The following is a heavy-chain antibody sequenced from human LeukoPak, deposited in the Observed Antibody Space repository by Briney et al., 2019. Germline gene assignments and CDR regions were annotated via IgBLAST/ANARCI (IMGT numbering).Heavy chain of an antibody. CDR1: GFTFSSYA. J-gene: IGHJ3*02. CDR3: ARWDESQQQLVPGSDAFDI. Sequence: GGSLRLSCAASGFTFSSYAMHWVRQAPGKGLEWVAVISYDGSNKYYADSVKGRFTISRDNSKNTLYLQMNSLRAEDTAVYYCARWDESQQQLVPGSDAFDIWGQGTMVTVSS. CDR2: ISYDGSNK. D-gene: IGHD6-13*01. V-gene: IGHV3-30-3*01.